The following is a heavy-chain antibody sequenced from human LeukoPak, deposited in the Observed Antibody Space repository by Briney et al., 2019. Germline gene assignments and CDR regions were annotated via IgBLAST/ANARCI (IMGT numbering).Heavy chain of an antibody. CDR2: IYYSGST. CDR1: GGSISSYY. J-gene: IGHJ1*01. Sequence: PSETLSLTCTVSGGSISSYYWSWIRQPPGKGLEWIGYIYYSGSTNYNSSLKSRVTISVDTSKNQFSLKLSSVTAADTAVYYCARTTEQQLSRAEYFQHWGQGTLVTVSS. D-gene: IGHD6-13*01. CDR3: ARTTEQQLSRAEYFQH. V-gene: IGHV4-59*01.